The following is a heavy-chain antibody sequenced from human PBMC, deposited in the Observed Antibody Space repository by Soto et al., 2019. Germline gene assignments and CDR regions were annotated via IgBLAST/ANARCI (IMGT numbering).Heavy chain of an antibody. J-gene: IGHJ6*02. CDR1: GYTFCCYY. D-gene: IGHD3-10*01. CDR3: ATDARRGWGWYVMDV. V-gene: IGHV1-2*04. Sequence: ASVXVSCKASGYTFCCYYLHWVRQAPGQGLECMGWINPNSGATNYAQKYQGWVTMTRDTSISTAYMEMNRLRSEDTAVYYCATDARRGWGWYVMDVWGQGTTVTVSS. CDR2: INPNSGAT.